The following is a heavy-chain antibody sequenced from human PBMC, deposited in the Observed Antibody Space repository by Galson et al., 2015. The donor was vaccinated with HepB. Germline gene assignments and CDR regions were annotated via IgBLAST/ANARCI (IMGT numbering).Heavy chain of an antibody. CDR2: AYHSGGT. Sequence: ETLSLTCAVSGDSISNDRWRSWVRQHPGEGLEWIGEAYHSGGTNYRPSLKRRVTISVDKSKNQFSLKLTSVTAADTAVYYCARAKEGRGYFDYWGQGTLVTVSS. CDR1: GDSISNDRW. CDR3: ARAKEGRGYFDY. V-gene: IGHV4-4*02. D-gene: IGHD3-10*01. J-gene: IGHJ4*02.